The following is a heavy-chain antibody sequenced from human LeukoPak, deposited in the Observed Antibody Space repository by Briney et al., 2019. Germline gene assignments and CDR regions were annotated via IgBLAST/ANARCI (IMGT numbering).Heavy chain of an antibody. D-gene: IGHD6-13*01. CDR3: ARVGFTRRVSAPSVAFDI. CDR1: GASITSYF. Sequence: NSSQTLSLTCTVSGASITSYFWAWIRQPPGKGLECLGYIYYSGTSNSNPSLRSRLTISVDTSKNQLSLKLNSVTAADTALYYCARVGFTRRVSAPSVAFDIWGRGTMVTVSS. V-gene: IGHV4-59*01. J-gene: IGHJ3*02. CDR2: IYYSGTS.